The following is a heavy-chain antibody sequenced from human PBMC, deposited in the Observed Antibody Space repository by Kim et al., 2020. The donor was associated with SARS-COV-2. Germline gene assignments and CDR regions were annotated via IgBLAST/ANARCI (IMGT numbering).Heavy chain of an antibody. CDR3: ARVATMVRMRYGMDV. Sequence: YADSGKGRFTISRDNSKTTLFLDMNSLRADDTAVYYCARVATMVRMRYGMDVWGQGTTVTVSS. D-gene: IGHD3-10*01. V-gene: IGHV3-23*01. J-gene: IGHJ6*02.